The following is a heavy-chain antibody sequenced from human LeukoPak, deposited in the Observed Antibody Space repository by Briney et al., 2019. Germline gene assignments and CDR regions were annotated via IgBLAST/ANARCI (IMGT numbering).Heavy chain of an antibody. CDR2: IYHSGST. Sequence: SETLSLTCAVCGGSISSGGYSWSWIRQPPGKGLEWFGYIYHSGSTYYNPSLKSRVTISVDRSKNQFSLKLSSVTAADTAVYYCARGKGYSGYDFAFDIWGQGTMVTVSS. CDR1: GGSISSGGYS. V-gene: IGHV4-30-2*01. CDR3: ARGKGYSGYDFAFDI. D-gene: IGHD5-12*01. J-gene: IGHJ3*02.